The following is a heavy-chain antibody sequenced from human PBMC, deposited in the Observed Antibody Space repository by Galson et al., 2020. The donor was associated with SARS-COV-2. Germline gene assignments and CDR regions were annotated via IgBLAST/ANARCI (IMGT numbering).Heavy chain of an antibody. CDR1: GYTFTSYY. V-gene: IGHV1-46*01. CDR2: INPSGGST. D-gene: IGHD1-1*01. CDR3: ARDLTSTGTTNYYYGMDV. Sequence: ASVKVSCKASGYTFTSYYMHWVRQAPGQGLEWMGIINPSGGSTSYAQKFQGRVTMTRDTSTSTVYMELSSLRSEDTAVYYCARDLTSTGTTNYYYGMDVWGQGTTVTVS. J-gene: IGHJ6*02.